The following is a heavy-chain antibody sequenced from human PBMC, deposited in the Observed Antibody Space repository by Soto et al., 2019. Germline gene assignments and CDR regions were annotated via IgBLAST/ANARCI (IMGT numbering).Heavy chain of an antibody. J-gene: IGHJ4*01. CDR3: ARDATLRH. CDR1: GDSMDSFY. V-gene: IGHV4-59*01. CDR2: IYYTGST. Sequence: PSETLSLTCTVSGDSMDSFYWNWIRQPPGKGLEWIGNIYYTGSTNYNPSLKSRVSISIDTSKNQFSLQVSSVTAAETAIYYCARDATLRHWGHGTLVTVSS.